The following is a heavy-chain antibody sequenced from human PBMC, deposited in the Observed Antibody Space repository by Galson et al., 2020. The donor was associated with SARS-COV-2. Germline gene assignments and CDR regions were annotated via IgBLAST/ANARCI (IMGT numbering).Heavy chain of an antibody. Sequence: SQASETLSLTCAVSGGSFSGYFWTWIRQVPGTGPEWIGEINHRGSTDSHPSLQRRVTISVDASKKQFSLKLTSMTAADSGVYYCARGSVAATGILWAFDSWGQGTLVTVSS. CDR2: INHRGST. V-gene: IGHV4-34*01. CDR1: GGSFSGYF. J-gene: IGHJ4*02. CDR3: ARGSVAATGILWAFDS. D-gene: IGHD6-13*01.